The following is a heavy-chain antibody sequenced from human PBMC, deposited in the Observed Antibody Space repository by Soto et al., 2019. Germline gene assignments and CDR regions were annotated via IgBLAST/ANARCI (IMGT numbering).Heavy chain of an antibody. D-gene: IGHD3-10*01. Sequence: QVQLVQSGAEVKKPGASVKVSCKASGYTFTSYYMHWVRQAPGQGLEWMGIINPSGDSTSYAQKFQGRVTMTRDTSTSTVYMELSSLRSEDTAVYYCARGSPGARVPLRHFQHWGQGTLVTVSS. CDR2: INPSGDST. CDR1: GYTFTSYY. V-gene: IGHV1-46*03. J-gene: IGHJ1*01. CDR3: ARGSPGARVPLRHFQH.